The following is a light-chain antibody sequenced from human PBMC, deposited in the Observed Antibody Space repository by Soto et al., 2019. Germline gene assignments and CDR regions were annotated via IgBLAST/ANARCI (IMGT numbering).Light chain of an antibody. J-gene: IGLJ1*01. V-gene: IGLV1-51*01. CDR2: DNS. Sequence: QSVLTEQPSVSAAPGEMLTISCSGSSSNIGKNFASWYQQLPGTTPKLLIYDNSQRPSGIPDRFSASKSGTSATLGITGLQTGDEADYYCATWDRSLSVYVFGTGTKVTVL. CDR1: SSNIGKNF. CDR3: ATWDRSLSVYV.